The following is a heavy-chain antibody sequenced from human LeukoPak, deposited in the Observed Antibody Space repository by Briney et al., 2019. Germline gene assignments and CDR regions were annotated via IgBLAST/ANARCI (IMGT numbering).Heavy chain of an antibody. CDR2: TYYRSKWYN. V-gene: IGHV6-1*01. Sequence: SQTLSLTCAISGDSVSSNSAAWNWIRQSPSRGLEWLGRTYYRSKWYNDYAVSVKSRITINPDTSKNQFSLQLNSVTPEDTAVYYCARDDVGPTTGDNYYYGMDVWGQGTTVTVSS. CDR3: ARDDVGPTTGDNYYYGMDV. CDR1: GDSVSSNSAA. D-gene: IGHD1-26*01. J-gene: IGHJ6*02.